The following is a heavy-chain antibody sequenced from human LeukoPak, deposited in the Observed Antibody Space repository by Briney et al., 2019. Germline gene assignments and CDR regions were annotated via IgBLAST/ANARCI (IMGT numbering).Heavy chain of an antibody. CDR1: GFTFSSYS. CDR3: ARDHDKLYSSSWDPDY. D-gene: IGHD6-13*01. V-gene: IGHV3-21*01. J-gene: IGHJ4*02. CDR2: ISSSSSYI. Sequence: PGGSLRLSCAASGFTFSSYSMNWVRQAPGKGLEWVSSISSSSSYIYYADSVKGRFTISRDNAKNSLYLQMNSLRAEDTAVYYCARDHDKLYSSSWDPDYWGQGTLVTVSS.